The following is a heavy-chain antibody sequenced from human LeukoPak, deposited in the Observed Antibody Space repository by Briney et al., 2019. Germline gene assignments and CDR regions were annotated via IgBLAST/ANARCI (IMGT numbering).Heavy chain of an antibody. CDR3: ARVGYYASGPFSYFDY. J-gene: IGHJ4*02. V-gene: IGHV3-30-3*01. D-gene: IGHD3-10*01. CDR1: GFTFSRYA. CDR2: ISYDGSNE. Sequence: PGRSLRLSCAVSGFTFSRYAMHWIRQAPGKGLEWVAVISYDGSNEYYADSVKGRFTISRDNSKNTLYLQMNSLSVEDTAVYYCARVGYYASGPFSYFDYWGQGTLVTVSS.